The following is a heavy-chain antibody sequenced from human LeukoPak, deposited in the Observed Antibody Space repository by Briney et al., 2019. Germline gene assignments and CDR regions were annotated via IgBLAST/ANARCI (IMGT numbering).Heavy chain of an antibody. CDR3: ARAKITRLGYCSSTSCPTVFDP. J-gene: IGHJ5*02. CDR2: INHSGST. CDR1: GGSFSGYY. D-gene: IGHD2-2*01. V-gene: IGHV4-34*01. Sequence: SETLSLTCAVYGGSFSGYYWSWIRQPPGKGLEWIGEINHSGSTNYNPSLKSRVTISVDTSKNQFSLKLSSVTAADTAVYYCARAKITRLGYCSSTSCPTVFDPWGQGTLVTVSS.